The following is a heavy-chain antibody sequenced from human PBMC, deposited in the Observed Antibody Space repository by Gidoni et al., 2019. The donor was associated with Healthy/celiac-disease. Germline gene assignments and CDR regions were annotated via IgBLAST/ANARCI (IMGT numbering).Heavy chain of an antibody. D-gene: IGHD3-22*01. J-gene: IGHJ4*02. Sequence: QVQLHESGPGLVKPSGTLSLTCAVSGGSISSSNWWSWVRQPPGKGLEWIGEIYHSGSTNYNPSLKSRVTISVDKSKNQFSLKLSSVTAADTAVYYCAAFYYYDSSGYYRYYFDYWGQGTLVTVSS. CDR3: AAFYYYDSSGYYRYYFDY. CDR2: IYHSGST. V-gene: IGHV4-4*02. CDR1: GGSISSSNW.